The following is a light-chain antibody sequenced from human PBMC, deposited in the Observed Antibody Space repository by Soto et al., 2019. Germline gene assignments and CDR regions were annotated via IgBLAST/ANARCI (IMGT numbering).Light chain of an antibody. CDR2: GAS. CDR3: QQYGSSRWT. V-gene: IGKV3-20*01. J-gene: IGKJ1*01. CDR1: QSVSGSY. Sequence: EIVLTQSPGTLSLSPGERATLSYRASQSVSGSYLAWYQQRPGQAPRLLIYGASSRATGIPDRFSGSGSGTDFTITITRLEPEDFAVYYCQQYGSSRWTFGRGTKVEIK.